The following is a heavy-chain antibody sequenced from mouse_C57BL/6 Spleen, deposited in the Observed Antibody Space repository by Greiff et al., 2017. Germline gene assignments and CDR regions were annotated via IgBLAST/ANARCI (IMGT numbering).Heavy chain of an antibody. Sequence: QVHVKQSGPGLVQPSQSLSITCTVSGFSLTSYGVHWVRQSPGKGLEWLGVIWSGGSTDYNAAFISRLSISKDNSKCQVFFKMNSLQADDTAIYYCACYYYGSSFYYAMDYWGQGTSVTVSS. J-gene: IGHJ4*01. D-gene: IGHD1-1*01. CDR1: GFSLTSYG. CDR3: ACYYYGSSFYYAMDY. V-gene: IGHV2-2*01. CDR2: IWSGGST.